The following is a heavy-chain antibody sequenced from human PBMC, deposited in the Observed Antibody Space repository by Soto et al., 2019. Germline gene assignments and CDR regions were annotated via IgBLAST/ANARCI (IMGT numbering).Heavy chain of an antibody. CDR1: GGSISSGGYY. V-gene: IGHV4-31*03. Sequence: PSETLSLTCTVSGGSISSGGYYWTWIRQHPGKGLEWIGYIYYSGSTYYNPSLKSRVTISVDTSKNQFSLRLTSVTAADTAVYSCARHPSAYYDSWGQGTLVTVSS. D-gene: IGHD3-16*01. J-gene: IGHJ5*02. CDR2: IYYSGST. CDR3: ARHPSAYYDS.